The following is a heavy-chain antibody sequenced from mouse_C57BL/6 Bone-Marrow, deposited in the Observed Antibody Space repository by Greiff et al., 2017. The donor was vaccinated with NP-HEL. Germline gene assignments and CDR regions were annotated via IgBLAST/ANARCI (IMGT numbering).Heavy chain of an antibody. CDR2: INPSSGYT. J-gene: IGHJ2*01. D-gene: IGHD2-3*01. Sequence: QVQLQQSGAELAKPGASVKLSCKASGYTFTSYWMHWVKQRPGQGLEWIGYINPSSGYTKYNQKFKDKATLTADKSSSTAYMQLSSLTYEDSAVYYCALFIYDGYYDFDYWGQGTTLTVSS. CDR3: ALFIYDGYYDFDY. V-gene: IGHV1-7*01. CDR1: GYTFTSYW.